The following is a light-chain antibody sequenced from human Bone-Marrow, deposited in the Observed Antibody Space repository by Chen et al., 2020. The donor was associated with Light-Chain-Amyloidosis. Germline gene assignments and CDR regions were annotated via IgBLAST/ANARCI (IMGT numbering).Light chain of an antibody. CDR2: EVT. CDR3: SSYTITNTLV. V-gene: IGLV2-14*01. Sequence: QSSLTQPASVSGPPGQSIPFPCTGTSSDVGGDNHVSWYQQHPDKAPKLMIYEVTNRPSWVPDRFSGSKSDNTASLTISGLQTEDEADYFCSSYTITNTLVFGSGTRVTVL. J-gene: IGLJ1*01. CDR1: SSDVGGDNH.